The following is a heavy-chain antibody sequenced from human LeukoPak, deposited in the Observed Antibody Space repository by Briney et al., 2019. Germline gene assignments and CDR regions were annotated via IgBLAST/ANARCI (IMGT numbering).Heavy chain of an antibody. D-gene: IGHD3-16*01. CDR3: ARDRVGGGGFDP. V-gene: IGHV3-21*01. CDR1: GFTFSSYS. Sequence: GGSLRLFCAASGFTFSSYSMNWVRQAAGKGLEWVSSISSSSSYIYYADSVKGRFTISRDNAKNSLYLQMNSLRAEDTAVYYCARDRVGGGGFDPWGQGTLVTVSS. CDR2: ISSSSSYI. J-gene: IGHJ5*02.